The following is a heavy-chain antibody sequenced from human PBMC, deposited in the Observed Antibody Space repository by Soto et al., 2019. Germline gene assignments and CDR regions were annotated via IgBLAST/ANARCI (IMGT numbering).Heavy chain of an antibody. Sequence: SETLSLTCAVSGGSISSGGYSWSWIRQPPGKGLEWIGYIYHSGSTYYNPSLKSRVTISVDRSKNQFSLKLSSVTAADTAVYYCARGPTTALFDYWGQGTLVTV. CDR2: IYHSGST. V-gene: IGHV4-30-2*01. J-gene: IGHJ4*02. CDR1: GGSISSGGYS. D-gene: IGHD2-21*02. CDR3: ARGPTTALFDY.